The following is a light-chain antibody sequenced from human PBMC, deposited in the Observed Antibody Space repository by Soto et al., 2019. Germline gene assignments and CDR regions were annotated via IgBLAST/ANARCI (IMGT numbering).Light chain of an antibody. CDR1: QSVSAGY. J-gene: IGKJ1*01. Sequence: ELVLTQSPGTLSFSPGERATLSCRASQSVSAGYFAWYQQKPGQAPRLLIYEPSSRTTGTPGRFSGSGPGTDFTLTLSTLEPEDFAVYYCQQYGDSPTFGQGTKVDIK. CDR2: EPS. V-gene: IGKV3-20*01. CDR3: QQYGDSPT.